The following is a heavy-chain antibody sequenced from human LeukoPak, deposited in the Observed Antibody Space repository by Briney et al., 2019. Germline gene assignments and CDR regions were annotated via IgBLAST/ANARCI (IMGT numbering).Heavy chain of an antibody. V-gene: IGHV1-69*06. CDR2: IIPIFGTA. D-gene: IGHD3-10*01. CDR3: ARGAENRVLLWFGESPRLDY. J-gene: IGHJ4*02. CDR1: GGTFSSYA. Sequence: GASVKVSCKASGGTFSSYAISWVRQAPGQGLEWMGGIIPIFGTANYAQKFQGRVTITADKSTSTAYMELSSLRSEDTAVYYCARGAENRVLLWFGESPRLDYWGQGTLVTVSS.